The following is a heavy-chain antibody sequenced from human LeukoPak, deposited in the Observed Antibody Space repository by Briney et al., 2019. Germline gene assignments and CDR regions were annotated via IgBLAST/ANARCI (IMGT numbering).Heavy chain of an antibody. CDR2: IYYSGST. V-gene: IGHV4-39*01. Sequence: PSETLSLTCTVSGGSISSSSYYWGWIRQPPGKGLEWIGSIYYSGSTYYNPSLKSRVTISVDTSKNQFSLRLSSVTAADTAVYYCARGATMVRGVSMTDDYWGQGTLVTVSS. CDR1: GGSISSSSYY. CDR3: ARGATMVRGVSMTDDY. D-gene: IGHD3-10*01. J-gene: IGHJ4*02.